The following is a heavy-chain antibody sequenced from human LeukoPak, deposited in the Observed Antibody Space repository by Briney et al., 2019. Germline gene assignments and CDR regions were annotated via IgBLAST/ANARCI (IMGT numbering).Heavy chain of an antibody. V-gene: IGHV4-39*07. CDR2: IYYSGST. CDR3: AAYDSSRGGTDH. D-gene: IGHD3-16*01. J-gene: IGHJ4*02. Sequence: SETLSLTCTVSGGSISSSRDYWAWIRQPPGKGLEWIANIYYSGSTYYSPSLKSRVTISVDTSKNQFSLKLSSVTAADTAVYYCAAYDSSRGGTDHWGQGPLVTVSS. CDR1: GGSISSSRDY.